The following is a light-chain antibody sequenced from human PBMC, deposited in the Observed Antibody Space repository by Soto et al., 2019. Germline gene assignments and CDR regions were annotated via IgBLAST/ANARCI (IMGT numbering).Light chain of an antibody. V-gene: IGKV1-39*01. CDR2: AAS. CDR3: HQSFSIPSWT. CDR1: QSISIY. J-gene: IGKJ1*01. Sequence: DIQMTQSPSSLSASVGDRVTITCRASQSISIYLNWYQQKPGRAPKLLISAASSLQSGVPSRFSGSGSGTDFTLTISSLQPEDFATYYCHQSFSIPSWTFGQGTKVEIK.